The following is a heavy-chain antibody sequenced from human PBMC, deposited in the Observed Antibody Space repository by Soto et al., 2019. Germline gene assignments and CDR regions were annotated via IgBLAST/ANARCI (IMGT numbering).Heavy chain of an antibody. J-gene: IGHJ6*02. CDR2: MNPNSGNT. CDR3: AREDCSSTSCDGDYYYYGMDV. D-gene: IGHD2-2*01. V-gene: IGHV1-8*01. Sequence: ASVKVSCKASGYTFTSYDINWVRRATGQGLEWMGWMNPNSGNTGYAQKFQGRVTMTRNTSISTAYMELSSLRSEDTAVYYCAREDCSSTSCDGDYYYYGMDVWGQGTTVTVSS. CDR1: GYTFTSYD.